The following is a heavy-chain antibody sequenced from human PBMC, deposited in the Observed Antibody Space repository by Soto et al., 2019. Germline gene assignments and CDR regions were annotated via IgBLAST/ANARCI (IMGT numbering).Heavy chain of an antibody. CDR1: GFSLTTRGVG. J-gene: IGHJ5*02. D-gene: IGHD3-16*01. CDR3: AHIPNYYQYDGFDP. Sequence: QITLKESGPTLVKPTQTLTLTCTFSGFSLTTRGVGVGWIRQPPGKALECLALIYWDDDKRYSPSLQSRLSITKDTPKNQVVLTMTNVDPVDTATYYCAHIPNYYQYDGFDPWGQGTLVSVSS. CDR2: IYWDDDK. V-gene: IGHV2-5*02.